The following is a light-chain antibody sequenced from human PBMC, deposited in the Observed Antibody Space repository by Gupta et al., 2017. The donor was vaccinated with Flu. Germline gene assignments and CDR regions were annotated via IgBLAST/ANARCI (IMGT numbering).Light chain of an antibody. CDR3: QQYSGFLHT. CDR1: QSIGSW. V-gene: IGKV1-5*03. J-gene: IGKJ2*01. Sequence: PATLSASVGDRVTITCRASQSIGSWLAWYQQKPGKAPKLLIYQASRLEIGVPSRFSGSGSGTEFTLTISSLQPDDFATYYCQQYSGFLHTFGQGTKVEI. CDR2: QAS.